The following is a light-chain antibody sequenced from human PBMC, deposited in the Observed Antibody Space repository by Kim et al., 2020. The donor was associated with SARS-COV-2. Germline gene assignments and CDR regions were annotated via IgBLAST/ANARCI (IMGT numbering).Light chain of an antibody. CDR2: SNK. CDR1: SANIGSNN. V-gene: IGLV1-44*01. CDR3: AAWDDSLNVYV. J-gene: IGLJ1*01. Sequence: GQRVAISCSGSSANIGSNNVNWYQQLPGTAPKLLIYSNKQRPSGVPDRFSGSKSGTSASLAISGLQSEDEADYYCAAWDDSLNVYVFGTGTKVTVL.